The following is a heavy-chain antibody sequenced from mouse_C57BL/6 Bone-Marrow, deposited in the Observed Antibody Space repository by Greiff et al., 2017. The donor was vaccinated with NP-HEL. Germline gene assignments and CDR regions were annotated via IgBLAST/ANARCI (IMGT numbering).Heavy chain of an antibody. V-gene: IGHV1-82*01. CDR3: ARSLYYGSSYVYYFDY. J-gene: IGHJ2*01. CDR2: IYPGDGDT. Sequence: VQLQQSGPELVKPGASVKISCKASGYAFSSSWMNWVKQRPGKGLEWIGRIYPGDGDTNYNGKFKGKATLTADKSSSTAYMQLSSLTSEDSAVYCCARSLYYGSSYVYYFDYWGQGTTLTVSS. CDR1: GYAFSSSW. D-gene: IGHD1-1*01.